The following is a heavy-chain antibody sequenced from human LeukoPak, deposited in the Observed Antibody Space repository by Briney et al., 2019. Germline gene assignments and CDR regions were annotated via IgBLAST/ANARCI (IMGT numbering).Heavy chain of an antibody. CDR3: ARYPPASSAGPFDY. CDR2: IYYSGIT. CDR1: GGSISSGDYY. V-gene: IGHV4-30-4*08. J-gene: IGHJ4*02. D-gene: IGHD6-13*01. Sequence: SETLSLTCTVSGGSISSGDYYWSWIRQPPGKGLEWIGYIYYSGITYYNLSLRSRVTISVDTSKNQFSLKLSSVTAADTAVYYCARYPPASSAGPFDYWGQGTLVTVSS.